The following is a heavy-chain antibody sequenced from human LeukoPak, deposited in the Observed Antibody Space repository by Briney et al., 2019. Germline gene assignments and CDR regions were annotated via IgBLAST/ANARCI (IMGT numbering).Heavy chain of an antibody. J-gene: IGHJ4*02. D-gene: IGHD6-6*01. CDR1: GGSISSYY. V-gene: IGHV4-4*07. CDR3: ARDSYSSSSEFGIDY. CDR2: IYTSGST. Sequence: SETLSLTCTVSGGSISSYYWSWIRQPAGKGLEWIGRIYTSGSTNYNPSLKSRVTMSVDTSKNQFSLKLSSVTAADTAVYYCARDSYSSSSEFGIDYWGQGTLVTVSS.